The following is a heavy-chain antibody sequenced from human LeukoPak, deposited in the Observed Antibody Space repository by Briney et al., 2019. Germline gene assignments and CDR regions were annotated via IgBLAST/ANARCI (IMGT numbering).Heavy chain of an antibody. J-gene: IGHJ3*02. V-gene: IGHV3-23*01. Sequence: GSLRLSCAASGFTFSSYAMSCVRQAPGKGLEGVSAMSGSGGSTYYADSVKGRFTISRDNSKNTLYLQMNSLRAEDTAVYYCAKDPTYYYDSSGYPDAFDIWGQGTMVTVSS. D-gene: IGHD3-22*01. CDR2: MSGSGGST. CDR3: AKDPTYYYDSSGYPDAFDI. CDR1: GFTFSSYA.